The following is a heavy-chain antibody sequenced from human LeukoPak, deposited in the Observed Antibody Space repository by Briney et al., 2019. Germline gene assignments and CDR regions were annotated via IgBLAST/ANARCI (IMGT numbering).Heavy chain of an antibody. D-gene: IGHD4-17*01. V-gene: IGHV4-39*07. CDR2: IYYSGNT. Sequence: SETLSLTCTVSSDSISNSLYYWAWIRQPPGKGLEWIGSIYYSGNTYYHPSLESRVTISVDTSKNQFSLKLSSVTAADTAVYYCASGDDYGDYKLDYWGQGTLVTVSS. J-gene: IGHJ4*02. CDR3: ASGDDYGDYKLDY. CDR1: SDSISNSLYY.